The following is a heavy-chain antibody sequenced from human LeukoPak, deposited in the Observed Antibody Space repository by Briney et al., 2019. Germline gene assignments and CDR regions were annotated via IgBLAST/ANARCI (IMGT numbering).Heavy chain of an antibody. J-gene: IGHJ5*02. CDR3: AREDGSGSYYNPGFDP. CDR2: ISYDGSNK. D-gene: IGHD3-10*01. Sequence: GGSLRRSCAASGFTFSSYGMHWVRQAPGKGLEWVAVISYDGSNKYYADSVKGRFTISRDNSKNTLYLQMNSLRAEDTAAYYCAREDGSGSYYNPGFDPWGQGTLVTVSS. V-gene: IGHV3-30*03. CDR1: GFTFSSYG.